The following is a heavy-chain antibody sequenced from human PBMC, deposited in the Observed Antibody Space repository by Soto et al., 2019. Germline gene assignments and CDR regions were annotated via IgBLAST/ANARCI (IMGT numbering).Heavy chain of an antibody. D-gene: IGHD4-17*01. V-gene: IGHV3-74*01. Sequence: EVQLVESGGGLVQPWGSLRLSCAASGFTFSTYWMHWVRQAPGEGLVWVSRIKPDGTMTNYADSVKGRFTISRDNANNTLYLQMNSLRAEDTAVYFCVSASYGDHEYFQNWGQGTLVTVSS. CDR3: VSASYGDHEYFQN. CDR2: IKPDGTMT. CDR1: GFTFSTYW. J-gene: IGHJ1*01.